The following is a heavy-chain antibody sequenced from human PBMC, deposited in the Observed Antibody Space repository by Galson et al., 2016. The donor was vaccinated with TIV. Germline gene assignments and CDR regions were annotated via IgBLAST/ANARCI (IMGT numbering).Heavy chain of an antibody. CDR1: GYSFSSYW. CDR3: ARRKEMTTNRLAAFDL. D-gene: IGHD5-24*01. J-gene: IGHJ3*01. V-gene: IGHV5-51*01. CDR2: IHPADSDT. Sequence: QSGAEVKKPGEPLKISCEGSGYSFSSYWIGWVRHKPGEGLEWIGIIHPADSDTRYSPSFRGQVTMSADKAINGAYLQWRTLKASDSAMYYCARRKEMTTNRLAAFDLWGQGTMVIVSS.